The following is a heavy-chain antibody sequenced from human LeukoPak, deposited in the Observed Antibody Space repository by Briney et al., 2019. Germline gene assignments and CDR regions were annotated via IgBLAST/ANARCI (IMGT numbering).Heavy chain of an antibody. D-gene: IGHD3-10*01. CDR1: GYTFTSYG. J-gene: IGHJ4*02. CDR2: ISAYT. Sequence: ASVKVSCKASGYTFTSYGISWVRQAPGQGLEWMGRISAYTNYAQKLQGRVTMTTDTSTSTAYMELRSLRSDDTAVYYCARGGSGSRRPFDYWGQGTLVTVSS. CDR3: ARGGSGSRRPFDY. V-gene: IGHV1-18*04.